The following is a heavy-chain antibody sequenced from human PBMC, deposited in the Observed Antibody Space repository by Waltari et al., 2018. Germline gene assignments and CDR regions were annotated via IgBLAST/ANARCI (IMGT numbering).Heavy chain of an antibody. CDR1: GFTFSSYS. Sequence: EVQLVESGGGLVKPGGSLRLSCAASGFTFSSYSMNWVRQAPGKGLGGGSSISSSSSYIYYADSVKGRFTISRDNAKNSLYLQMNSLRAEDTAVYYCARDRLVRGLAGFDYWGQGTLVTVSS. V-gene: IGHV3-21*01. D-gene: IGHD3-10*01. J-gene: IGHJ4*02. CDR2: ISSSSSYI. CDR3: ARDRLVRGLAGFDY.